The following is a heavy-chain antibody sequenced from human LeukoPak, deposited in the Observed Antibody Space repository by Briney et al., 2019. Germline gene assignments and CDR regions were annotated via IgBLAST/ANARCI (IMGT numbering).Heavy chain of an antibody. D-gene: IGHD2-21*02. J-gene: IGHJ4*02. CDR1: GGSISSYY. CDR3: ARAPGPYCGGDCQGPFDY. CDR2: IYYSGST. Sequence: SETLSLTCAVSGGSISSYYWSWIRQPPGKGLEWIGYIYYSGSTNYNPSLKSRVTISVDTSKNQFSLKLSSVTAADTTVYYCARAPGPYCGGDCQGPFDYWGQGTLVTVSS. V-gene: IGHV4-59*01.